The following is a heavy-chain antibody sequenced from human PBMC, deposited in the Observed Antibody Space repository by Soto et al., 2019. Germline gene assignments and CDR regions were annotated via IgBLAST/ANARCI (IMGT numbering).Heavy chain of an antibody. CDR1: KFTFSSYT. V-gene: IGHV3-30-3*01. D-gene: IGHD1-26*01. J-gene: IGHJ4*02. CDR2: TSYDGSNK. Sequence: HPGGSLRLSCAASKFTFSSYTMHWVRQAPGKGLEWVAVTSYDGSNKYYADSVKGRFTISRDNSKNTLYLQMNSLRAEDTAVYYCARDPGDGKNPSRLYHFDYWGQGALVTVSS. CDR3: ARDPGDGKNPSRLYHFDY.